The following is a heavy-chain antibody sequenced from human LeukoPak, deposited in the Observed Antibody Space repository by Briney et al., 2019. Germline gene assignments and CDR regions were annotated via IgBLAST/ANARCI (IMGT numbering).Heavy chain of an antibody. Sequence: GGSLRLSCAASGFTVNNNYMIWVRQAPGKGLEWVSLIYSGGTTYYADSVKRRFTISRDNSKNTLYLQMNSLRAEDTAVYYCARVEGDYYYYYYMDAWGKGTTVTVSS. V-gene: IGHV3-53*01. D-gene: IGHD2-21*02. J-gene: IGHJ6*03. CDR3: ARVEGDYYYYYYMDA. CDR1: GFTVNNNY. CDR2: IYSGGTT.